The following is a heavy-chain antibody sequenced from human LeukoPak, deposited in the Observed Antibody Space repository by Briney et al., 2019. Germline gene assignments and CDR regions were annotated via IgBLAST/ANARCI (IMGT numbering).Heavy chain of an antibody. Sequence: GGSLRLSCAASGVTFSSDARSWVRQAPGKGLEWVSAISGSGGSTYYADSVKGRFTISRDNSKNTLYLQMNSLRAEDTAVYYCAKLGIVVVVAATTWFDPWGQGTLVTVSS. CDR3: AKLGIVVVVAATTWFDP. CDR2: ISGSGGST. D-gene: IGHD2-15*01. J-gene: IGHJ5*02. V-gene: IGHV3-23*01. CDR1: GVTFSSDA.